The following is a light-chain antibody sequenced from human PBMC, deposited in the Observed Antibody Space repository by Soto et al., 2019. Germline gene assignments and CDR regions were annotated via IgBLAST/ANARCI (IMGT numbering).Light chain of an antibody. CDR1: SSNIGSNY. Sequence: QSVLTQPPSASGTPGQRVTISCYGSSSNIGSNYVYWYQQLPGTAPKLLIYSDNQRPSGVPDRFSGSKSGTSASLAISGLRSEDEADYYCAAWDDRLRGLFGGGTKLTV. J-gene: IGLJ2*01. V-gene: IGLV1-47*01. CDR2: SDN. CDR3: AAWDDRLRGL.